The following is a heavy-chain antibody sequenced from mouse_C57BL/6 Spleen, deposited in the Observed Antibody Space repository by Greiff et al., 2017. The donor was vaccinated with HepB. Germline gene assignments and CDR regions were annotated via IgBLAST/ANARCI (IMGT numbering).Heavy chain of an antibody. CDR1: GYSFTGYY. Sequence: VQLKESGPELVKPGASVKISCKASGYSFTGYYMNWVKQSPEKSLEWIGEINPSTGGTTYNQKFKAKATLTVDKSSSTAYMQLKSLTSEDSAVYYCARWNYYGSSPYFDVWGTGTTVTVSS. V-gene: IGHV1-42*01. D-gene: IGHD1-1*01. CDR2: INPSTGGT. J-gene: IGHJ1*03. CDR3: ARWNYYGSSPYFDV.